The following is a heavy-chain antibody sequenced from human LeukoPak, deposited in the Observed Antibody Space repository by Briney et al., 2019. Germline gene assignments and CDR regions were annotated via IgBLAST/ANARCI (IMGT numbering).Heavy chain of an antibody. D-gene: IGHD2-2*01. CDR3: AKGHLYCSSTSCSSFDY. CDR1: GFNFSSYA. V-gene: IGHV3-23*01. Sequence: GGSLRLSCAASGFNFSSYAMSWVRQAPGKGLEWVSAISGSGGSTYYADSVKGRFTISRDNSKNTLYLQMNSLRAEDTAVYYCAKGHLYCSSTSCSSFDYWGQGTLVTVSS. J-gene: IGHJ4*02. CDR2: ISGSGGST.